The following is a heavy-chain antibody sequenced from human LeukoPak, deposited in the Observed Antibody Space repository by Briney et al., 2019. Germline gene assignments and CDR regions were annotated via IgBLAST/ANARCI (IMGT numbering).Heavy chain of an antibody. Sequence: GGSLRLSCAASGFTFDDYAMHWVRQAPGKGLEWVSGISWNSGSIGYADSVKGRFTISRDNAKNSLYLQMNSLRAEDTAVYYCARAYSSGWGSFDYWGQGTLVTVSS. CDR1: GFTFDDYA. D-gene: IGHD6-19*01. V-gene: IGHV3-9*01. J-gene: IGHJ4*02. CDR2: ISWNSGSI. CDR3: ARAYSSGWGSFDY.